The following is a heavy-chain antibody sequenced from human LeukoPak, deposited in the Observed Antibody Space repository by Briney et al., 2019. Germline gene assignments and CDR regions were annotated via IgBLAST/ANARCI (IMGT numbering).Heavy chain of an antibody. CDR3: ARVRSLEGWFDP. CDR1: GGSISSGGYY. D-gene: IGHD3-16*02. CDR2: IYYSGST. Sequence: SETLSLTCTVSGGSISSGGYYWSWIRQHPGKGLEWIGYIYYSGSTYYTPSLKSRVTISVDTSKNQFSLKLSSVTAADTAVYYCARVRSLEGWFDPWGQGTLVTVSS. J-gene: IGHJ5*02. V-gene: IGHV4-31*03.